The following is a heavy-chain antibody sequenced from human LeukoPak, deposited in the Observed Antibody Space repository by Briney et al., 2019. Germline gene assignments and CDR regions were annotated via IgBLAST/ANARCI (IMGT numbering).Heavy chain of an antibody. D-gene: IGHD5-18*01. J-gene: IGHJ4*02. CDR3: ARDYGYSYYFDY. V-gene: IGHV4-59*01. CDR2: IYYSGST. Sequence: PSETLSLTCTVSGGSISSYYWSWIRQPPGKGLEWIGYIYYSGSTNYNPSLKSRVTISVDTSKNQFSLKLSSVTAADTAVYYCARDYGYSYYFDYWGQGTLVTVSS. CDR1: GGSISSYY.